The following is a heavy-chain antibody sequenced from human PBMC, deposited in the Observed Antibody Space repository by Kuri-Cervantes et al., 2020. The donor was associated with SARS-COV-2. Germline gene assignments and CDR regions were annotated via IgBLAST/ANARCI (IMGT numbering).Heavy chain of an antibody. V-gene: IGHV3-21*01. Sequence: GEPLKISCAASGFTFSSYSMNWVRQAPGKGLEWVSSISSSSSYIYYADSVKGRFTISRDNAKNMLFLQMNSLRAEDTAVYYCVRDGDHWNFDYWGQGTLVTVSS. D-gene: IGHD1-1*01. CDR3: VRDGDHWNFDY. J-gene: IGHJ4*02. CDR2: ISSSSSYI. CDR1: GFTFSSYS.